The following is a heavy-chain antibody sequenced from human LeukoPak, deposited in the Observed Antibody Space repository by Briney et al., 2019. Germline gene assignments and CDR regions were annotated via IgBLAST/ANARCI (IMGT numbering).Heavy chain of an antibody. Sequence: GGSLRLSCVASGFTFGKYWMSWVRQAPGKGLEWVANIKLDGSEKNYVDSVKGRFTISRDNTKNSLYLQMNSLRAEDTAVFYCARDQYDTWSRRGNFDSWGQGTLVIVSS. CDR2: IKLDGSEK. J-gene: IGHJ4*02. V-gene: IGHV3-7*03. CDR1: GFTFGKYW. CDR3: ARDQYDTWSRRGNFDS. D-gene: IGHD3-3*01.